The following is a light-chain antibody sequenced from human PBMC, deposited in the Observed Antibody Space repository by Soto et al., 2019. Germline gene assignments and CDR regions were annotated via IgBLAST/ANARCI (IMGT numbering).Light chain of an antibody. Sequence: DIQMTHSPFSVSASVGDTVTISCRASQGISSWLAWYQQKPGKAPKLLIHAASNLQSGVPSRFSGSGSGTNFTLSIRSLRPEDFATYYCQQANSFSWTFGQGTKV. CDR2: AAS. CDR1: QGISSW. J-gene: IGKJ1*01. CDR3: QQANSFSWT. V-gene: IGKV1-12*01.